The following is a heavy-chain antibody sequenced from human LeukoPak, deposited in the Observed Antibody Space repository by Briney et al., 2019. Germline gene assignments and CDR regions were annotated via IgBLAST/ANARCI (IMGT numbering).Heavy chain of an antibody. D-gene: IGHD2-21*01. CDR2: IYSSGTP. CDR3: ARAPVVVGPGVFFES. CDR1: GFAVTGNY. Sequence: GGSLRLSCVASGFAVTGNYMNWVRQAPGKGLEWVSTIYSSGTPYYADSVKGRFIISRDKSKNTLFLQMNSLRADDTAVYFCARAPVVVGPGVFFESWGQGTLVTVSA. J-gene: IGHJ4*02. V-gene: IGHV3-53*01.